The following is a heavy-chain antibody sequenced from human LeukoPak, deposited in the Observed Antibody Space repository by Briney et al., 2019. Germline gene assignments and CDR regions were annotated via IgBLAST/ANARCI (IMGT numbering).Heavy chain of an antibody. J-gene: IGHJ4*02. V-gene: IGHV1-2*02. D-gene: IGHD3-9*01. Sequence: GASVKVSCKASGYTFTGYYMHWVRQAPGQGLEWMGWINPNSGGTNYAQKFQGRVTMTTDTSTSTAYMELRSLRSDDTAVYYCARDSGLVIIKGDFDNWGQGTLVTVSS. CDR2: INPNSGGT. CDR1: GYTFTGYY. CDR3: ARDSGLVIIKGDFDN.